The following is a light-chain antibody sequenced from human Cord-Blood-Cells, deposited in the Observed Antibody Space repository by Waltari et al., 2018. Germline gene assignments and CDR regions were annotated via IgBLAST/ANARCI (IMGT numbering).Light chain of an antibody. CDR1: SSDVGSYNL. J-gene: IGLJ1*01. V-gene: IGLV2-23*01. CDR3: CSYAGSSTYV. Sequence: QSALTQPASVSGSPGQSITISCTGTSSDVGSYNLVPWYQQHPRKAPKLMIYEGSKRPSGVYNRFSGSKSGTTASLTISGLQAENEADYYCCSYAGSSTYVFGTGTKVTVL. CDR2: EGS.